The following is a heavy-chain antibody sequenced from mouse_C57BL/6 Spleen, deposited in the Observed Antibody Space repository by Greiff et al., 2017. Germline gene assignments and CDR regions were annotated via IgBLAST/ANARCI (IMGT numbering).Heavy chain of an antibody. V-gene: IGHV2-5*01. D-gene: IGHD2-4*01. J-gene: IGHJ4*01. CDR3: AKNKRIPIYYDYDRGYAMDY. CDR1: GFSLTSYG. Sequence: QVQLKESGPGLVQPSQSLSITCTVSGFSLTSYGVHWVRQSPGKGLEWLGVIWRGGSTDYNAAFMSRLSITKDNSKSQVFFKMNSLQADDTAIYYCAKNKRIPIYYDYDRGYAMDYWGQGTSVTVSS. CDR2: IWRGGST.